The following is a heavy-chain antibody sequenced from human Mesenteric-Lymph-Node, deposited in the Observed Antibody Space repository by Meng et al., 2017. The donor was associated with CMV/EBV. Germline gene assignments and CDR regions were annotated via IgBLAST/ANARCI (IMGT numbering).Heavy chain of an antibody. V-gene: IGHV3-66*03. CDR3: ARALRRWQSAYFDY. CDR1: GFTVSANY. Sequence: GESLKISCAASGFTVSANYMSWVRQAPGKGLEWVSVFYRCGCTYYTDSVQGRFTVSRDNSKNTLYLQMNSLRAEDTAVYYCARALRRWQSAYFDYWGQGTLVTVSS. J-gene: IGHJ4*02. D-gene: IGHD5-24*01. CDR2: FYRCGCT.